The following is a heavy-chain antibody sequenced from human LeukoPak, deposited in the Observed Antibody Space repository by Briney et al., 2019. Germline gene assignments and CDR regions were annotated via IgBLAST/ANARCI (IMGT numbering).Heavy chain of an antibody. CDR1: GFTFSSYA. CDR3: ARDHGQWELLLSDY. Sequence: GRSLRLSCAASGFTFSSYAMHWVRQAPGKGLEWVAVISYDRSNKYYADSVKGRFTISRDNSKNTLYLQMNSLRAEDTAVYYCARDHGQWELLLSDYWGQGTLVTVSS. CDR2: ISYDRSNK. V-gene: IGHV3-30-3*01. D-gene: IGHD1-26*01. J-gene: IGHJ4*02.